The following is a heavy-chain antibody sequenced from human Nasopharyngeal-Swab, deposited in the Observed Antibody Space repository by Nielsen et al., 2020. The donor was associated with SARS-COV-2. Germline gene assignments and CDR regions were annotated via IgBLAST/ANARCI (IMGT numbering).Heavy chain of an antibody. CDR3: ARGSLHYYGSGSYYNVLDY. D-gene: IGHD3-10*01. Sequence: SETLSLTCTVSGGSISSYYWSWIRQPAGKGLEWIGRIYTSGSTNYNPSLKSRVTMSVDTSKNQFSLKLSSVTAADTAVYYCARGSLHYYGSGSYYNVLDYWGQGTTVTVSS. J-gene: IGHJ4*03. CDR2: IYTSGST. CDR1: GGSISSYY. V-gene: IGHV4-4*07.